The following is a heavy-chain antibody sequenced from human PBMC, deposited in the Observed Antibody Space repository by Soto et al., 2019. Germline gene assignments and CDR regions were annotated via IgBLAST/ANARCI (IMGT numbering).Heavy chain of an antibody. CDR2: IYYSGST. Sequence: SETLSLTCTVSGGSISSGDYYWSWIRQPPGKGLEWIGYIYYSGSTYYNPSLKSRVTISVDTSKNQFSLKLSSVTAADTAVYYCAREKSSSSSRGFDPWGQGTLVTVSS. CDR3: AREKSSSSSRGFDP. J-gene: IGHJ5*02. CDR1: GGSISSGDYY. V-gene: IGHV4-30-4*01. D-gene: IGHD6-6*01.